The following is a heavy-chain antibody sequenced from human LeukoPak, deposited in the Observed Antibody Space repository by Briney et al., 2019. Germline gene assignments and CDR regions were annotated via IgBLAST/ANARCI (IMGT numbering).Heavy chain of an antibody. V-gene: IGHV3-23*01. CDR2: ISGSGGST. CDR3: AKGSSWIQLWLRDY. Sequence: PGGSLRLSCAASGFTFSSYAMSGVRQAPGKGLDWVSAISGSGGSTYYADSVKGRFTISRDNSKNTLYLQMNSLRAEDTAVYYCAKGSSWIQLWLRDYWGQGTLVTVSS. CDR1: GFTFSSYA. J-gene: IGHJ4*02. D-gene: IGHD5-18*01.